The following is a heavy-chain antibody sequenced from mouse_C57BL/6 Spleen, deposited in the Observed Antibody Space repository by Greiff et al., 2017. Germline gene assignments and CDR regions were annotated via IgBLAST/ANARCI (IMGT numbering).Heavy chain of an antibody. J-gene: IGHJ2*01. CDR3: AREGGNWDGPFDY. Sequence: QVQLKQPGAELVRPGSSVKLSCKASGYTFTSYWMDWVKQRPGQGLEWIGNIYPSDSETHYNQKFKDKATLTVDKSSSTAYMQLSSLTSEDSAVYYCAREGGNWDGPFDYWGQGTTLTVSS. D-gene: IGHD4-1*02. CDR1: GYTFTSYW. V-gene: IGHV1-61*01. CDR2: IYPSDSET.